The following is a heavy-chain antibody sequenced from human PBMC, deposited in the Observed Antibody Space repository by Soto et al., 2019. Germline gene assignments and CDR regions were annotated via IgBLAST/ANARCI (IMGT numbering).Heavy chain of an antibody. J-gene: IGHJ3*02. V-gene: IGHV3-33*06. CDR2: IWYDGSNK. CDR1: GFTFSSYG. CDR3: GKEFRYAGDAFDI. Sequence: QVPLVESGGGVVQPGRSLRLSCAASGFTFSSYGMHWVRQAPGKGLEWVAVIWYDGSNKYYADSVKGRFTISRDNSKNTLYLQMNSLRAEDTAVYYCGKEFRYAGDAFDIWGQGTMVTVSS. D-gene: IGHD3-9*01.